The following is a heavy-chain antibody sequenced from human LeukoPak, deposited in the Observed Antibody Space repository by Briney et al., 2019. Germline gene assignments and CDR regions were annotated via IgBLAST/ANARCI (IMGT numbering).Heavy chain of an antibody. Sequence: SETLSLTCTLSGGSMTSYYWSWTRQPPGKGLEWIGYIYYFGSTNYNPSLKSRVTVSADTSKNQFSLNLRSVTAADTAVYYCARVSDRYGSGTHDVWGQGTTVTVSS. D-gene: IGHD3-10*01. J-gene: IGHJ6*02. CDR2: IYYFGST. V-gene: IGHV4-59*01. CDR1: GGSMTSYY. CDR3: ARVSDRYGSGTHDV.